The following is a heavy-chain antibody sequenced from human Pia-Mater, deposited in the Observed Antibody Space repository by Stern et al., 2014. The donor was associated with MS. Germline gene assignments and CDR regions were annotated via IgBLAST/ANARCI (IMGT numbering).Heavy chain of an antibody. CDR3: ARGGGSWGYFDY. J-gene: IGHJ4*02. CDR1: GFTFSSYG. CDR2: IWYDGSNK. D-gene: IGHD1-26*01. V-gene: IGHV3-33*01. Sequence: VHLVESGGGVVQPGRSLRLSCAASGFTFSSYGMHSVRQAPGKGLEWVAVIWYDGSNKYYADSVKGRFTISRDNSKNTLYLQMNSLRAEDTAVYYCARGGGSWGYFDYWGQGTLVTVSS.